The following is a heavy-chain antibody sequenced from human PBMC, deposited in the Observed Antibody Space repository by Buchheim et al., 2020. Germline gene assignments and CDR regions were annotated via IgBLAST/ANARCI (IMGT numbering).Heavy chain of an antibody. V-gene: IGHV3-48*04. J-gene: IGHJ6*02. CDR3: ARDSEDSGSYRSSYYYYGMDV. Sequence: EVQLVESGGGLVQPGGSLRLSCAASGFTFSSYSMNWVRQAPGKGLEWVSYISSSSTIYYADSVKGRFTISRDNAKNSLYLQMNSLRAEDTAVYYCARDSEDSGSYRSSYYYYGMDVWGQGTT. CDR1: GFTFSSYS. CDR2: ISSSSTI. D-gene: IGHD1-26*01.